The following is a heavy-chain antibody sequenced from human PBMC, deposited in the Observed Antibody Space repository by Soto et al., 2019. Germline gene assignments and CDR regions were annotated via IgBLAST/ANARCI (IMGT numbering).Heavy chain of an antibody. J-gene: IGHJ5*02. Sequence: QVQLQESGPGRVKPSQTLSLTCTVSGGSISSGGYYWSWIRQHPGTGLEWIGYSYYSGSTYYNPSLKSRVTISVDTSKNQFSLKLSSVTAADTAVYYCARVGGINWFDPWGQGTLATVSS. CDR3: ARVGGINWFDP. CDR1: GGSISSGGYY. V-gene: IGHV4-31*03. D-gene: IGHD3-16*01. CDR2: SYYSGST.